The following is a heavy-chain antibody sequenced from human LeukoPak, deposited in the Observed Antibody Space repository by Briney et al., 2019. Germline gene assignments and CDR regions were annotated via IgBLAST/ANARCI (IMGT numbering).Heavy chain of an antibody. CDR3: ARDPYGPSGYFDY. CDR1: GGSISSNY. V-gene: IGHV4-59*01. J-gene: IGHJ4*02. D-gene: IGHD3-10*01. CDR2: IYYSGNT. Sequence: PSETLSLTCTVSGGSISSNYWNWIRQPPGKGLEWIGYIYYSGNTNYNPSLKSRVTISVDTCKNQFSLKLSSVTAADTALYYCARDPYGPSGYFDYWGQGTLVTVSS.